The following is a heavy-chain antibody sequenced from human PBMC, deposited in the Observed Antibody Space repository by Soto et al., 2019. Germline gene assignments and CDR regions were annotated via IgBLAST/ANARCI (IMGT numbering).Heavy chain of an antibody. V-gene: IGHV1-69*12. CDR1: GATLDTFINYG. CDR3: ATGAATKILVLMYDALEI. CDR2: IIPVFGAA. D-gene: IGHD5-12*01. Sequence: QVQLVQSGAEVKKPGSSVRVSCKASGATLDTFINYGITWVRQAPGQGLEWMGGIIPVFGAANHAQKFQGRVTISADDSTRTVNMELSSLRSEDTAVYYCATGAATKILVLMYDALEIWGQGTMVTVSS. J-gene: IGHJ3*02.